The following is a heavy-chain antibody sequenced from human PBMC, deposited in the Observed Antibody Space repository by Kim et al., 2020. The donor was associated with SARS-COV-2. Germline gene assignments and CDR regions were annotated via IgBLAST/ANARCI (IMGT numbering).Heavy chain of an antibody. J-gene: IGHJ4*02. D-gene: IGHD6-13*01. CDR2: IYYSGST. CDR1: GGSISSNY. V-gene: IGHV4-59*01. Sequence: SETLSLTCTVSGGSISSNYWTWIRQPPGKGLEWIGHIYYSGSTNYNSSLTSRVSLSIDTSKHQFSLTLYSVTAADTAVYYCATTPGFSSSWYVDSWGQG. CDR3: ATTPGFSSSWYVDS.